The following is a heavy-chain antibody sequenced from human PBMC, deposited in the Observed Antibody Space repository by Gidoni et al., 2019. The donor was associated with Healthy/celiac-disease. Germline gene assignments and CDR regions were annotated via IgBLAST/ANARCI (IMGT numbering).Heavy chain of an antibody. Sequence: QVQLQQWGAGLLKPSETLSLTCAVYGGSFSGYYWSWIRQPPGKGLELIGEINHSGSTNYNPSLKSRVTISVDTSKNQFSLKLSSVTAADTAVYYCARRVWSLGYCSSTSCYNFDYWGQGTLVTVSS. CDR3: ARRVWSLGYCSSTSCYNFDY. D-gene: IGHD2-2*02. J-gene: IGHJ4*02. CDR2: INHSGST. V-gene: IGHV4-34*01. CDR1: GGSFSGYY.